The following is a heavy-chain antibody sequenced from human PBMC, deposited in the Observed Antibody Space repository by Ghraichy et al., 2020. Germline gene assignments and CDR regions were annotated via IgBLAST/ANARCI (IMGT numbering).Heavy chain of an antibody. V-gene: IGHV3-23*01. CDR1: GFTFRSYA. CDR2: ISGSGGST. CDR3: AKELAYCGGECYSAYFDY. Sequence: GSLRLSCAASGFTFRSYAMSWVRQAPGKGLEWVSAISGSGGSTYYADSVKGRFTISRDNSKNTLYLQVNSLRAEDTAVYYCAKELAYCGGECYSAYFDYWGQGTLVTVSS. D-gene: IGHD2-21*01. J-gene: IGHJ4*02.